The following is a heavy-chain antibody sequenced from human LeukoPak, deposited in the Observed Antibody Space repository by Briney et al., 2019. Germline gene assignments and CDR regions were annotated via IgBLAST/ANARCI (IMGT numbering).Heavy chain of an antibody. CDR3: ARRIQLWAYFDY. Sequence: PGGSLRLSCAASGFTFSDYYMSWIRQAPGKGLEWVSYISSSGSTIYYADSVKGRFTISRDNAKNSLYLQMNSLGAEDTAVYYCARRIQLWAYFDYWGQGTLVTVSS. D-gene: IGHD5-18*01. CDR2: ISSSGSTI. J-gene: IGHJ4*02. V-gene: IGHV3-11*04. CDR1: GFTFSDYY.